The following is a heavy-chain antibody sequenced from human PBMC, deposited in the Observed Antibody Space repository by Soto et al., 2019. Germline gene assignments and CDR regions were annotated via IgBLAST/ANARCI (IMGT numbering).Heavy chain of an antibody. CDR3: AKDPYCSSTSCPVGWYFDL. V-gene: IGHV3-9*01. D-gene: IGHD2-2*01. Sequence: GGSLRLSCAASGFTFDDYAMHWVRQAPGKGLEWVSGISWNSGSIGYADSVKGRFTISRDSAKNSLYLQMNSLRAEDTALYYCAKDPYCSSTSCPVGWYFDLWGRGTLVTVSS. J-gene: IGHJ2*01. CDR2: ISWNSGSI. CDR1: GFTFDDYA.